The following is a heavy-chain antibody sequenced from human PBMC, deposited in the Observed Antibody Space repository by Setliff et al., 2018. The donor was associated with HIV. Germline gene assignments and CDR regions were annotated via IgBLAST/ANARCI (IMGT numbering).Heavy chain of an antibody. CDR1: GGSIRRGSYY. CDR2: INHSGRA. Sequence: SETLSLTCIVSGGSIRRGSYYWSWIRQPAGKGLEWLGEINHSGRAKYNPSLKSRASISADTSKNQFSLRLTSVTAADTAVYYCARGAPYCNHGICHLFDYWGHGNLVTVSS. CDR3: ARGAPYCNHGICHLFDY. D-gene: IGHD2-8*01. J-gene: IGHJ4*01. V-gene: IGHV4-39*07.